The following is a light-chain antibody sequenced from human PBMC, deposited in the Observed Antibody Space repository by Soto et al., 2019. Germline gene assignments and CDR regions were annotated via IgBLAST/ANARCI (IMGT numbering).Light chain of an antibody. CDR2: DVS. J-gene: IGLJ1*01. V-gene: IGLV2-14*03. Sequence: QSVLTQTASVSGSPGQSITISCTGTSSDVGGSDYVSWYQHHPDKAPKLVISDVSNRPSGVSYRFSGSKSGNTASLTISGLQAEDEAIYYCSSHTNTNSYVFGTGTKVTVL. CDR1: SSDVGGSDY. CDR3: SSHTNTNSYV.